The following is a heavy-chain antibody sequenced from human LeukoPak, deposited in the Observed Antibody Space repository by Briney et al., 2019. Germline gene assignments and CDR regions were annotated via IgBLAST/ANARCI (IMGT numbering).Heavy chain of an antibody. CDR3: TTEYWNYDAFDI. V-gene: IGHV3-15*01. D-gene: IGHD1-7*01. Sequence: GGSLRLSCAASGFTFSNAWMSWVRQAPGKGLEWVGRIKSKTDGGTTDYAAPVKGRFTISRDDSKNTLYLQMNSLKTEDTAVYYCTTEYWNYDAFDIWGQGTMVTVSS. J-gene: IGHJ3*02. CDR2: IKSKTDGGTT. CDR1: GFTFSNAW.